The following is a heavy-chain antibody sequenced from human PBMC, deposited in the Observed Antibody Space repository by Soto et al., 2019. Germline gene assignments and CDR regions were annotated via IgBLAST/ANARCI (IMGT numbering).Heavy chain of an antibody. V-gene: IGHV4-30-2*01. D-gene: IGHD4-17*01. Sequence: PSETLSLTCAVSGGSISSGGYSWSWIRQPPGKGLEWIGYIYHSGSTYYNPSLKSRVTISVDRSKNQFSLKLSSVTAADTAVYYCARADLYGDLDYWGQGTLVTVSS. J-gene: IGHJ4*02. CDR3: ARADLYGDLDY. CDR2: IYHSGST. CDR1: GGSISSGGYS.